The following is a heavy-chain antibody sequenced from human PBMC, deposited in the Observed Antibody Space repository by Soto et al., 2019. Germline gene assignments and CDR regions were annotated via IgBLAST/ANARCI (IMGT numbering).Heavy chain of an antibody. CDR2: IVPKLGTV. CDR1: GGIFSRHA. J-gene: IGHJ5*02. CDR3: XXXXXXXXXXXGYYGHQFDD. V-gene: IGHV1-69*01. D-gene: IGHD4-17*01. Sequence: QVQLVQSGAEVKKTGSSVKVSCKISGGIFSRHAIDWVRQAPGQGLEWMGGIVPKLGTVIYAQNFQARVTISADELTNTSYLDLXXXXXXXXXXXXXXXXXXXXXXXXGYYGHQFDDWGQGTLVTVSS.